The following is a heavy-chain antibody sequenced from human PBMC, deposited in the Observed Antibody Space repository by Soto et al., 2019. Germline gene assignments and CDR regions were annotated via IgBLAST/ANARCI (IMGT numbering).Heavy chain of an antibody. V-gene: IGHV4-34*01. J-gene: IGHJ4*02. Sequence: SETLSLTCAVYGGSFSGYYWSWIRQPPGKGLEWIGEINHSGSTNYNPPLKSRVTISVDTSKNQFSLKLSSVTVADTAVYYCARGGLWFGELGFDYWGQGTLVTVSS. CDR1: GGSFSGYY. CDR2: INHSGST. D-gene: IGHD3-10*01. CDR3: ARGGLWFGELGFDY.